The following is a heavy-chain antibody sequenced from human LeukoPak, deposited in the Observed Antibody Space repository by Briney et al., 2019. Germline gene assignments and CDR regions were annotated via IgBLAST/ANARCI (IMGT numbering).Heavy chain of an antibody. J-gene: IGHJ4*02. Sequence: GGSLRLSCAASGFTFSSYWMSWVRQAPGKGLEWVANIKQDGSEKYYVDSVKGRFTISRDNAKNSLYLQMNSLRAEDTAVYYCARDPDIAAAGWVFDYWGQGTLVTVSS. D-gene: IGHD6-13*01. V-gene: IGHV3-7*01. CDR1: GFTFSSYW. CDR2: IKQDGSEK. CDR3: ARDPDIAAAGWVFDY.